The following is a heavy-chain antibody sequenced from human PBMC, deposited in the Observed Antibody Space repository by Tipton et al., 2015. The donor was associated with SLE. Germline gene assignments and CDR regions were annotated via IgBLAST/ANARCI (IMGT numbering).Heavy chain of an antibody. V-gene: IGHV4-39*07. Sequence: TLSLTCTVSGGSVSSDYDCWGWIRQSPGKGLEWLGTICYTGSTYYNPSLKSRVTISLDTSENQFSLRLTSVTAADTAVYHCARQRLQQAGDYFDDWGQGTLVTVSS. D-gene: IGHD5-24*01. CDR2: ICYTGST. CDR3: ARQRLQQAGDYFDD. J-gene: IGHJ4*02. CDR1: GGSVSSDYDC.